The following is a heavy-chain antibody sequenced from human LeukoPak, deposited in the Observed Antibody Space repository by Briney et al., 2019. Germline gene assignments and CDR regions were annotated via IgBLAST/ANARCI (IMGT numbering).Heavy chain of an antibody. CDR2: ISYDGSNK. J-gene: IGHJ4*02. D-gene: IGHD6-19*01. V-gene: IGHV3-30-3*01. CDR3: AREEIFRVAVAGNWADY. CDR1: GFTFSSYA. Sequence: PGGSLRLSCAASGFTFSSYAMHWVRQAPGKGLERVAVISYDGSNKYYAGSVKGRFTISRDNSKNTLYLQMNSLRAEDTAVYYCAREEIFRVAVAGNWADYWGQGTLVTVSS.